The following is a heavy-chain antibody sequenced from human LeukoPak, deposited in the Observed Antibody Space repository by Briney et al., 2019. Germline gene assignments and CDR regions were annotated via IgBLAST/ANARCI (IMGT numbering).Heavy chain of an antibody. CDR2: ISGSGGST. CDR3: ARDRGIYYYYMDV. CDR1: GFTFSSYA. Sequence: PGGSLRLSCAASGFTFSSYAMSWVRQAPGKGREWVSAISGSGGSTYYADSVKGRFTISRDNAKNSLYLQMNSLRAEDTAVYYCARDRGIYYYYMDVWGKGTTVTVSS. D-gene: IGHD1-26*01. J-gene: IGHJ6*03. V-gene: IGHV3-23*01.